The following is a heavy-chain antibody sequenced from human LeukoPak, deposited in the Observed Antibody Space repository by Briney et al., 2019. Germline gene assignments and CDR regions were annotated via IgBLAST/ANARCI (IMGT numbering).Heavy chain of an antibody. D-gene: IGHD3-3*01. CDR3: ARDTIFGVVQIAPPPDAFDI. Sequence: PGGSLRLSCAASGFTFSSYSMNWVRQAPGKGLEWVSSISSSSSYIYYADSVKGRFTISRDNAKNSLYLQLNSLGAEDTAVYYCARDTIFGVVQIAPPPDAFDIWGQGTMVTVSS. J-gene: IGHJ3*02. V-gene: IGHV3-21*01. CDR2: ISSSSSYI. CDR1: GFTFSSYS.